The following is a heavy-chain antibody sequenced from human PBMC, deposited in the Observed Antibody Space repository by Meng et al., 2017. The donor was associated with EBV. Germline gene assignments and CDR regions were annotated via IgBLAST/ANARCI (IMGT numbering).Heavy chain of an antibody. D-gene: IGHD3-22*01. V-gene: IGHV1-18*01. J-gene: IGHJ4*02. CDR3: ARDGRLYDTPSPFDY. CDR1: GYTFTRYG. CDR2: ISAYNGNT. Sequence: GQRVRSGAVVKQPGASWKASFKASGYTFTRYGISWVLQAPGQGLEWMGWISAYNGNTNYAQKLQGRVTMTTDTSTSTAYMELRSLRSDDTAVYYCARDGRLYDTPSPFDYWGQGTLVTVSS.